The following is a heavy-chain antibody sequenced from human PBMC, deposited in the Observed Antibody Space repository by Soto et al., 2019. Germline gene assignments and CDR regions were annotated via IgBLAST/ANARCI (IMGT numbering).Heavy chain of an antibody. D-gene: IGHD2-21*01. CDR1: GGSFSGYY. J-gene: IGHJ6*02. Sequence: PXGTLSLTCAVYGGSFSGYYWSWIRQPPGKGLEWIGEINHSGSTNYNPSLKSRVTISVDTSKNQFSLKLSSVTAADTAVYYCARRVAYYYYGMDVWGQGTTVTVSS. CDR3: ARRVAYYYYGMDV. CDR2: INHSGST. V-gene: IGHV4-34*01.